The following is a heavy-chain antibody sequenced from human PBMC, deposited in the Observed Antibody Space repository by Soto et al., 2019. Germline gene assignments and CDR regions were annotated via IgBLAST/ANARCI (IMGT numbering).Heavy chain of an antibody. D-gene: IGHD3-22*01. CDR2: IYYSGST. V-gene: IGHV4-30-4*01. J-gene: IGHJ3*02. CDR1: GGSISSGDYY. Sequence: PSETLSLTCTVSGGSISSGDYYWSWIRQPPGKGLEWIGYIYYSGSTYYNPSLKSRVTISVDTSKNQFSLKLSSVTAADTAVYYCARNIYDSSGYYRGSYAFDIWGQGTMVTVSS. CDR3: ARNIYDSSGYYRGSYAFDI.